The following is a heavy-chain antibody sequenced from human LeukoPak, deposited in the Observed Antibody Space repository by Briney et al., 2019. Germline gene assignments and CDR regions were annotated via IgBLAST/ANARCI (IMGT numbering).Heavy chain of an antibody. CDR3: AKDRGLLADY. Sequence: ASVKVSCKASGYTFTNYDTHWVRQAPGQRLEWLGWINTGNGNTRYSQHFQGRVTLTRDTSASTAYMELSSLRFEDTAMYYCAKDRGLLADYWGQGTLVTVSS. D-gene: IGHD3-10*01. CDR2: INTGNGNT. V-gene: IGHV1-3*04. J-gene: IGHJ4*02. CDR1: GYTFTNYD.